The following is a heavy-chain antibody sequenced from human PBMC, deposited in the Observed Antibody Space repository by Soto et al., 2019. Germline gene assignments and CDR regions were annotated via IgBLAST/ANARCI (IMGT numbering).Heavy chain of an antibody. CDR2: VYYSGTT. J-gene: IGHJ6*02. CDR3: ARHDYYGSGSYKGTHYYYYGMDV. V-gene: IGHV4-59*08. D-gene: IGHD3-10*01. Sequence: LSLTCAVSGGSISGYYWSWIRQPPGKGLEWIGYVYYSGTTNYNPSLKSRVIISVDTSKNQFSLKLSSVTAADTAVHYCARHDYYGSGSYKGTHYYYYGMDVWGQGTTVTVSS. CDR1: GGSISGYY.